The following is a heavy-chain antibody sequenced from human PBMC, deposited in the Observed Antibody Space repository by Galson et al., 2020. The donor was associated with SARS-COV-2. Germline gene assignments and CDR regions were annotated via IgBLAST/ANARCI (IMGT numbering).Heavy chain of an antibody. J-gene: IGHJ4*02. V-gene: IGHV4-30-4*01. CDR2: IYYSGST. CDR3: ARQREYNWNYVGPRFDY. D-gene: IGHD1-7*01. CDR1: GGSISSGDYY. Sequence: SETLSLTCTVSGGSISSGDYYWSWIRQPPGKGLEWIGYIYYSGSTYYNPSLKSQVTISVDTSKNQFSLKLSSVTAADTAVYYCARQREYNWNYVGPRFDYWGQGTLVTVSS.